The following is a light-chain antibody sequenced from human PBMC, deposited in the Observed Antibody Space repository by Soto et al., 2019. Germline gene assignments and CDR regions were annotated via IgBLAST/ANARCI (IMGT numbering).Light chain of an antibody. CDR2: DAY. Sequence: ESVVTQSPATLSAAPGERVTLTCRASQFVSTRLAWYQQRPGQVPRLLIYDAYTRALGISARFSGSGSGTEFTLTISSLQSEDFALYYCQEYFQWPPGMFGPGTKVDIK. J-gene: IGKJ1*01. CDR1: QFVSTR. CDR3: QEYFQWPPGM. V-gene: IGKV3-15*01.